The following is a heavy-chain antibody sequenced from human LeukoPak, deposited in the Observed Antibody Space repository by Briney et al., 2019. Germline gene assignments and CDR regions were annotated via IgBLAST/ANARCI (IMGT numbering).Heavy chain of an antibody. D-gene: IGHD2-21*02. CDR3: ASIMVVTAILDY. CDR1: GFTFSSYA. V-gene: IGHV3-30-3*01. J-gene: IGHJ4*02. CDR2: RSYDGSNK. Sequence: GGSLRLSCVASGFTFSSYALHWVRQASGKGLEWVAVRSYDGSNKYYADSGNGRFTISRDNSKNTRYLQMNSLRAEDTAVYYCASIMVVTAILDYWGQGTLVTVSS.